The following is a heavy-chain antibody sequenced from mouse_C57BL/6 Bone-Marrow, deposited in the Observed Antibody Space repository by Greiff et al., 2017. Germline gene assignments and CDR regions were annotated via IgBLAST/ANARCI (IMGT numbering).Heavy chain of an antibody. Sequence: EVQLQQSGPELVKPGASVKISCKASGYTFTDYYMNWVKQSHGKSLEWIGDINPNNGGTSYNQKFKGKATLTVDKSSSTAYMEFRSLTSEDSAVYCCALLLRGDYWGQGTSVTVSA. D-gene: IGHD1-1*01. CDR3: ALLLRGDY. J-gene: IGHJ4*01. CDR1: GYTFTDYY. CDR2: INPNNGGT. V-gene: IGHV1-26*01.